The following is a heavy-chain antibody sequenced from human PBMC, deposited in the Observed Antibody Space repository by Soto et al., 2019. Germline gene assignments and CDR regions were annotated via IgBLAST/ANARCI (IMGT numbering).Heavy chain of an antibody. D-gene: IGHD6-19*01. CDR2: TYYNGDT. CDR3: ARGPAYIDGWRTFDL. V-gene: IGHV4-61*08. CDR1: DDSFRCAEYY. J-gene: IGHJ4*02. Sequence: SETLSLTCTVSDDSFRCAEYYWSWIRQPLGKGPEWIGYTYYNGDTKYNPALRSRVTMSEDTSKNQFSLRLSSVTAADTAVYFCARGPAYIDGWRTFDLWGRGILVTVSS.